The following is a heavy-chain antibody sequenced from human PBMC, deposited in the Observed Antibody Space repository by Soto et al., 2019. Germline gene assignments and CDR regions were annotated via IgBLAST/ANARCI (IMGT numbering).Heavy chain of an antibody. CDR1: GYSFTGHY. V-gene: IGHV1-2*02. CDR3: ARDLCPLGSGSPCPTYGMDL. Sequence: QVQLVQSGAEVKPPGASVKVSCKASGYSFTGHYMHWVRQVSGKRLEFLVWLKPDNGGTYYATKFQGRVTFTRDTSTTTAYMELSGLHSDDTAVYYCARDLCPLGSGSPCPTYGMDLWGQGTTVAVSS. J-gene: IGHJ6*02. CDR2: LKPDNGGT. D-gene: IGHD3-10*01.